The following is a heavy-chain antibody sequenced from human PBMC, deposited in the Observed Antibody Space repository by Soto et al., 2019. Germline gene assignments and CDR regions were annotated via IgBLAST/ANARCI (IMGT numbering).Heavy chain of an antibody. CDR1: GGSISGYY. D-gene: IGHD3-10*01. CDR2: IYYSGST. Sequence: ETLSLTCIVSGGSISGYYWSWIRQPPGKGLEWIGYIYYSGSTNYNPSLKSRVTMSVDTSKNQFSLKLSSVTAADTAVYYCARRYGGGFDYWGPGTLVTVSS. V-gene: IGHV4-59*08. J-gene: IGHJ4*02. CDR3: ARRYGGGFDY.